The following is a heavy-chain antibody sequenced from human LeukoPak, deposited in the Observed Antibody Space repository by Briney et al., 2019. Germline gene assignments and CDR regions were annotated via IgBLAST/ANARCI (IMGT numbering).Heavy chain of an antibody. D-gene: IGHD3-10*01. V-gene: IGHV1-69*06. J-gene: IGHJ5*02. CDR2: IIPIFGTA. CDR3: ARAPSMVRGVPNWFDP. Sequence: SMKVSCKASGDSFSSSVFSWVRQVPGQGLEWMGGIIPIFGTANYAQKLQGRVTITADMSATTVYLEVSSLRSDDTAVYFCARAPSMVRGVPNWFDPWGQGTQITVSS. CDR1: GDSFSSSV.